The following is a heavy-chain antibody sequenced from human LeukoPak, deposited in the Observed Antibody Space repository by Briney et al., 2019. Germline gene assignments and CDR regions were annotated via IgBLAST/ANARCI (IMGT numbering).Heavy chain of an antibody. CDR2: ISSSGTTI. V-gene: IGHV3-48*03. Sequence: PGGSLRLSCAAPGFTFSSYEMSWGHQAPGKGLEWGSYISSSGTTIYYADSVKGRFTISRDKAKKSLYLQMNRLRAEDTAIYYCAKENSWYGAFGVWGQGTMVTVSS. CDR1: GFTFSSYE. J-gene: IGHJ3*01. D-gene: IGHD6-13*01. CDR3: AKENSWYGAFGV.